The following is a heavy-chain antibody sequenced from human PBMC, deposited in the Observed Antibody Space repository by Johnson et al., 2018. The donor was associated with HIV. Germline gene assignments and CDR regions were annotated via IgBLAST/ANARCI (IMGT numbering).Heavy chain of an antibody. CDR2: LFSGGTT. J-gene: IGHJ3*02. V-gene: IGHV3-66*01. D-gene: IGHD3-10*01. CDR3: ARDPQLWFGDGSGDDAFDI. CDR1: GFTFDDYA. Sequence: VQLVESGGVVVRPGGSLRLSCAPSGFTFDDYAMSWVRQAPGKGLEWVSVLFSGGTTYYADSVKGRFTISRDNSKNTVYLEMNSLRAEDTAVYYCARDPQLWFGDGSGDDAFDIWGQGTMVTVSS.